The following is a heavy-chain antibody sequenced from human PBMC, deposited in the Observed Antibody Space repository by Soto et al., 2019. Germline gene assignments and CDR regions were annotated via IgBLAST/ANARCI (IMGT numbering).Heavy chain of an antibody. D-gene: IGHD3-16*01. J-gene: IGHJ4*02. Sequence: QVQLQESGPRLVKPSQTLSLTCTVSGGSISSGDYYWSWIRQHPGKGLEWIGYIYYSGSTFYNPSLKSRLTLSVDTSQNQFSLNMSSVNAADTAVYYCARLPQSITGLPFDYWGQGTLVTVSS. V-gene: IGHV4-31*03. CDR1: GGSISSGDYY. CDR2: IYYSGST. CDR3: ARLPQSITGLPFDY.